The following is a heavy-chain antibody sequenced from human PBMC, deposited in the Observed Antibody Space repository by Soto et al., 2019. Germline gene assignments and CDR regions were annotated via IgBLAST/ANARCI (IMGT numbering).Heavy chain of an antibody. Sequence: PVGSLRLSCAASGFTFSSYAMHWVRQAPGKGLEWVAVISYDGSNKYYADSVKGRFTISRDNSKNTLYLQMNSLRAEDTAVYYCARDLPLLREAAGSGPFDYWGQGTLVTVSS. CDR1: GFTFSSYA. CDR2: ISYDGSNK. J-gene: IGHJ4*02. V-gene: IGHV3-30-3*01. D-gene: IGHD6-13*01. CDR3: ARDLPLLREAAGSGPFDY.